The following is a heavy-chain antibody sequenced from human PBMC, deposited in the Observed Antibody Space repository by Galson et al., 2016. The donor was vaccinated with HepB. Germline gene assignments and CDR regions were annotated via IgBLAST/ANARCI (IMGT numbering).Heavy chain of an antibody. Sequence: TLSLTCALSGGSITGGTYHWTWVRQQPGKGLEWIGYIFYSGYTYYNPSLKSRVTISVDTSSNHFSLKLSSVTAVDTAVYYCARKRGADYRHFTGAFDIWGQGTMVTVSS. CDR1: GGSITGGTYH. CDR2: IFYSGYT. V-gene: IGHV4-31*11. J-gene: IGHJ3*02. D-gene: IGHD4-11*01. CDR3: ARKRGADYRHFTGAFDI.